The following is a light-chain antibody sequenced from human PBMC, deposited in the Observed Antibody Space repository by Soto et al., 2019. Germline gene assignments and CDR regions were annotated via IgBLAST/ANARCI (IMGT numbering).Light chain of an antibody. Sequence: EIVLTQSPATLSLSPGERATLSCRASQSISSYLAWYQQKPGQAPRLLIYDPSNRATGIPARFSGSGSGTDFTPTISSLEPEVSAVYYCQQRSNAPSLGGGTKVEIK. V-gene: IGKV3-11*01. CDR2: DPS. J-gene: IGKJ4*01. CDR3: QQRSNAPS. CDR1: QSISSY.